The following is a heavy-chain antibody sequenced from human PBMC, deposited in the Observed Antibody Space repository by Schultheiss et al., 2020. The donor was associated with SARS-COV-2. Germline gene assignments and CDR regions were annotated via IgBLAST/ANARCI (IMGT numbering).Heavy chain of an antibody. J-gene: IGHJ5*02. V-gene: IGHV3-23*01. D-gene: IGHD1-7*01. CDR3: ARDGSTAGYNWFDP. CDR2: ISGSGGST. CDR1: GFTFSSYS. Sequence: GGSLRLSCAASGFTFSSYSMSWVRQAPGKGLEWVSAISGSGGSTYYADSVKGRFTISRDNSKNTLYLQMNSLRAEDTAVYYCARDGSTAGYNWFDPWGQGTLVTVSS.